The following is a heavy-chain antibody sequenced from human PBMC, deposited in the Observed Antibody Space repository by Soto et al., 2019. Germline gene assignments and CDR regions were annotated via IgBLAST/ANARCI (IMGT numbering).Heavy chain of an antibody. V-gene: IGHV6-1*01. CDR3: ARDYDFWSGYYFWDY. Sequence: PSQTLSLSCAISGNSDFSNSAAWNWKRQSPSRGLEWLGRTYYRSKWYNDYAVSVKSRITINPDTSKNQFSLQLNSVTPEDTAVYYCARDYDFWSGYYFWDYLGQGTLVTVS. CDR1: GNSDFSNSAA. CDR2: TYYRSKWYN. J-gene: IGHJ4*02. D-gene: IGHD3-3*01.